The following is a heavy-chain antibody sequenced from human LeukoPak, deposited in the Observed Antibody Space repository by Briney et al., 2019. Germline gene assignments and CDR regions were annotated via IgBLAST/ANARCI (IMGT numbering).Heavy chain of an antibody. D-gene: IGHD1-26*01. CDR2: IGTAGDT. CDR1: GFTFSSYD. CDR3: ARDGGSYGAFDI. V-gene: IGHV3-13*04. J-gene: IGHJ3*02. Sequence: GGSLRLSCAASGFTFSSYDMHWVRQATGKGLEWVSAIGTAGDTYYPGSVKSRFTISRENAKDSLYLQMNSLRAGDTAVYYCARDGGSYGAFDIWGQGTMVTVSS.